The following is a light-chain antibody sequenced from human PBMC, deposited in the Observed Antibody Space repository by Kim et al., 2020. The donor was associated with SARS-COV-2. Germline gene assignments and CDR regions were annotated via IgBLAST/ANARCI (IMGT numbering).Light chain of an antibody. Sequence: SYELTQPPSVSVAPGKTARITCGGNNIGSKSVHWYQQKPGQAPVLVIYYDSDRPSGIPERFSGSNSGNTTTLTISRVEAGDEADYYCQVWDSSSDHPVLVFGGGTKLTVL. J-gene: IGLJ3*02. CDR3: QVWDSSSDHPVLV. CDR1: NIGSKS. CDR2: YDS. V-gene: IGLV3-21*04.